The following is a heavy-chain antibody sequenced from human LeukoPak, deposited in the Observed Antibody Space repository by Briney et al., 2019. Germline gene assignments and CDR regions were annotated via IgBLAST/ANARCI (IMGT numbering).Heavy chain of an antibody. CDR1: GGSFSGYY. V-gene: IGHV4-34*01. CDR2: INHSGST. J-gene: IGHJ4*02. Sequence: SETLSLTCAVYGGSFSGYYWSWIRQPPGKGLEWIGEINHSGSTNYNPSLKSRVTISVDTSKNQFSLKLSSVTAADTAVYYCAGGPEYYYDSSGYYYAYYFDYWGQGTLVTVSS. D-gene: IGHD3-22*01. CDR3: AGGPEYYYDSSGYYYAYYFDY.